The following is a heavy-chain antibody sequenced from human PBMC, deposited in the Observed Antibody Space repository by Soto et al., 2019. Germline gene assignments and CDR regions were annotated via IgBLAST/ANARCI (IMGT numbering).Heavy chain of an antibody. Sequence: GGSLRLSCAASGFTFSGSAMHWVRQASGKGLEWVGRIRSKANSYATAYAASVKGRFTISRDDSKNTAYLQMNSLKTEDTAVYYCTTFDIVVVPAAIRGRRNDYWGQGTLVTVSS. CDR1: GFTFSGSA. CDR3: TTFDIVVVPAAIRGRRNDY. D-gene: IGHD2-2*02. CDR2: IRSKANSYAT. V-gene: IGHV3-73*01. J-gene: IGHJ4*02.